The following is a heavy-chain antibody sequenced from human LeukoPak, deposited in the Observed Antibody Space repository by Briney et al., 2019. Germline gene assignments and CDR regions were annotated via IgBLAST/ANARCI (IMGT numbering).Heavy chain of an antibody. CDR1: GYTFTGYY. V-gene: IGHV1-2*06. CDR3: ARPAEMATRKVYYFDY. CDR2: INPNSGGA. D-gene: IGHD5-24*01. Sequence: ASVKVSCKASGYTFTGYYMHWVRQAPGQGLEWIGRINPNSGGANYAQKFQGRVTMTRDTSISTAYMELSRLRSDDTAVYYCARPAEMATRKVYYFDYWGQGTLVTVSS. J-gene: IGHJ4*02.